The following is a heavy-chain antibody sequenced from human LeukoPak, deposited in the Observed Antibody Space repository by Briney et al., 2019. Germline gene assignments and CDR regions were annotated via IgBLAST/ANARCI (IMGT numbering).Heavy chain of an antibody. CDR3: ARSVTFGGVHDY. J-gene: IGHJ4*02. Sequence: SGGSLRLSCAASGFTFSSYAMSWVRQAPGKGLEWVSGLSGSGGSTYYADSVKGRFTISRHNSKNTLYLQMNSLRAEDTAVYYCARSVTFGGVHDYWGQGTLVTVSS. V-gene: IGHV3-23*01. CDR1: GFTFSSYA. CDR2: LSGSGGST. D-gene: IGHD3-16*01.